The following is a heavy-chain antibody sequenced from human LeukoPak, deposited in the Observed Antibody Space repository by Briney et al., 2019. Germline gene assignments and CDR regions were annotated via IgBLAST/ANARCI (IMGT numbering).Heavy chain of an antibody. D-gene: IGHD3-10*01. Sequence: GGSLRLSCAAPGFTFSSYAMYWVRQAPGKGLEWVALISKDGSNEDHADSVKGRFTISRDNSRTTLYLQMSSLRPEATAVYYCAREAYYGSGRSRQPSPVWGQGTLVTVSS. CDR3: AREAYYGSGRSRQPSPV. J-gene: IGHJ4*02. CDR2: ISKDGSNE. V-gene: IGHV3-30*15. CDR1: GFTFSSYA.